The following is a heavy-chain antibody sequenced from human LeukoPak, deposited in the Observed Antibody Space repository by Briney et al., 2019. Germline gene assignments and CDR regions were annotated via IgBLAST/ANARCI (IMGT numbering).Heavy chain of an antibody. Sequence: PGGSLRLSCAASGFTFSSFAMSWVRQAPGKGLEWVSFISGSGGSTHYADSVKGRFTISRDNAKNSLYLQMNSLRAEDTAVYYCARLRGSKSMDVWGKGTTVTISS. CDR2: ISGSGGST. J-gene: IGHJ6*03. V-gene: IGHV3-23*01. CDR1: GFTFSSFA. D-gene: IGHD5-12*01. CDR3: ARLRGSKSMDV.